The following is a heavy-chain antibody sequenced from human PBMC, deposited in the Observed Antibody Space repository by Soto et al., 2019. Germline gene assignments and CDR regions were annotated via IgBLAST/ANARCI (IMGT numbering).Heavy chain of an antibody. CDR2: ITPFNSNT. V-gene: IGHV1-18*04. Sequence: GASVKVSCKASGYRFSNYGISWVRQAPGQGLEWMGWITPFNSNTHYAQRFQGRVTLTTDTSTSTAYMELGSLTSDDSAVYYCARDKILVSATSDLALWGQGTQVTVSS. CDR1: GYRFSNYG. CDR3: ARDKILVSATSDLAL. D-gene: IGHD1-26*01. J-gene: IGHJ4*02.